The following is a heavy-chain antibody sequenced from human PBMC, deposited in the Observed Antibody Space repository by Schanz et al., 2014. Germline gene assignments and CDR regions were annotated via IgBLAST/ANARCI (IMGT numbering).Heavy chain of an antibody. Sequence: QVQLVQSGAEVRKPGASVKVSCKASGYTFISYGISWVRQAPGQGLEWLGWISGSNGNTNYTQKFQGRVTMTIDPYTSTAYMELRSLRSDDTAVFYCARGGGPEDVFDIWGQGTMVTVSS. CDR3: ARGGGPEDVFDI. CDR1: GYTFISYG. V-gene: IGHV1-18*01. D-gene: IGHD5-12*01. CDR2: ISGSNGNT. J-gene: IGHJ3*02.